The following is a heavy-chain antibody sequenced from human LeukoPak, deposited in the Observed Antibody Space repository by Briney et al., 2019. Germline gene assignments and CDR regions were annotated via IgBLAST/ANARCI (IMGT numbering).Heavy chain of an antibody. Sequence: GASVKVSCKASGYTFRIYGITWVRQAPGQELEWMGWISAWNGNTKYAQNLQDRVTMTTDTSTSTAYMELRSLSSDDTAVYYCARVPDIRGVIDYWGQGTLVTVSS. CDR2: ISAWNGNT. D-gene: IGHD3-10*01. CDR3: ARVPDIRGVIDY. V-gene: IGHV1-18*01. CDR1: GYTFRIYG. J-gene: IGHJ4*02.